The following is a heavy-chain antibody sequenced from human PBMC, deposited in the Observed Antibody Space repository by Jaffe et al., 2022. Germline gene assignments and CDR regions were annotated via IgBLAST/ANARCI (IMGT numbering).Heavy chain of an antibody. D-gene: IGHD3-22*01. CDR2: ISSSGSTI. CDR3: ARDQSTYYYDSSGYSDY. V-gene: IGHV3-48*03. CDR1: GFTFSSYE. Sequence: EVQLVESGGGLVQPGGSLRLSCAASGFTFSSYEMNWVRQAPGKGLEWVSYISSSGSTIYYADSVKGRFTISRDNAKNSLYLQMNSLRAEDTAVYYCARDQSTYYYDSSGYSDYWGQGTLVTVSS. J-gene: IGHJ4*02.